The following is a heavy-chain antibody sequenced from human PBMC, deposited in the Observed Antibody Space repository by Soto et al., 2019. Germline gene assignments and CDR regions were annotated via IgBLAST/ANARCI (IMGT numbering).Heavy chain of an antibody. CDR1: GYTXSSYG. J-gene: IGHJ5*02. CDR2: IIAYNGNT. CDR3: ARGDLWFDP. V-gene: IGHV1-18*01. Sequence: SXKVSCKASGYTXSSYGSGLVRQAPGQGLEWIGWIIAYNGNTNYAQKLQGRVTMTTDTSTSTAYIELRSMRSYDTAVYYFARGDLWFDPWGQGTLGTVSS.